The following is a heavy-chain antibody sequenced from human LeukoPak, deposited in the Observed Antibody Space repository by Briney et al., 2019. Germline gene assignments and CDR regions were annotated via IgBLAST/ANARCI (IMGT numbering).Heavy chain of an antibody. J-gene: IGHJ4*02. V-gene: IGHV3-7*01. Sequence: PGGSLRLSCAASGFIFSNYWMSWVRQAPGKGLEWVANINQGGSDKYYVDSVKGRFTISRDNANNLLYLQMNSLRGEDTAVYYCTRDRSRAEDDWGQGTLVTVSS. D-gene: IGHD6-25*01. CDR3: TRDRSRAEDD. CDR1: GFIFSNYW. CDR2: INQGGSDK.